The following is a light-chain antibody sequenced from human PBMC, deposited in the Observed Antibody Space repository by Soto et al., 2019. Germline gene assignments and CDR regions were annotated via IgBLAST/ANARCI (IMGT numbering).Light chain of an antibody. Sequence: QSVLTQSPSVSGAPGQRVSISCTGSTSNIGAPYDLHWYQHLPGTAPKLLIYGDNNRPSGVPDRFSGSKSGTSASLAITRLQAEDEADYYCQSYDISLHNYVFGTGTRSPS. J-gene: IGLJ1*01. V-gene: IGLV1-40*01. CDR2: GDN. CDR3: QSYDISLHNYV. CDR1: TSNIGAPYD.